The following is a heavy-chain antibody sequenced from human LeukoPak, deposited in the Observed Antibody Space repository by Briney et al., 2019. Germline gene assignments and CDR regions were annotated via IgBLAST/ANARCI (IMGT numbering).Heavy chain of an antibody. CDR2: ISGSGGAI. CDR3: ARTYGRHSLDC. V-gene: IGHV3-48*01. CDR1: GFTFNNYN. D-gene: IGHD4-17*01. Sequence: GGSLRLSCVASGFTFNNYNMNWVRQAPGKGLEWVSYISGSGGAIFYADSVKGRFTISRGNAKNSVYLQMNSLIAEDTAVYYCARTYGRHSLDCRGQGILVTVSS. J-gene: IGHJ4*02.